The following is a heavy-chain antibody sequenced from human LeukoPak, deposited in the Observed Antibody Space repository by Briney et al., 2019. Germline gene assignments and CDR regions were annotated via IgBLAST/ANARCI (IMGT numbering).Heavy chain of an antibody. CDR2: IYHSGST. D-gene: IGHD3-22*01. Sequence: SETLSLTXAVSGYSISSGYYWGWIRQPPGKGLEWIGSIYHSGSTNYNPSLKSRVTISVDTSKNQFSLKLSSVTAADTAVYYCSHGYDSSGYYFDYWGQGTLVTVSS. J-gene: IGHJ4*02. CDR1: GYSISSGYY. CDR3: SHGYDSSGYYFDY. V-gene: IGHV4-38-2*01.